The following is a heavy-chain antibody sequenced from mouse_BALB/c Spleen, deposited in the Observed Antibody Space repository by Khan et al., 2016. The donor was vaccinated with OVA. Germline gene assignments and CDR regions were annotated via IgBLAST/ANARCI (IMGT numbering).Heavy chain of an antibody. CDR3: ATLHGNPFPY. J-gene: IGHJ3*01. CDR1: GFNIKDTY. CDR2: IDPSNGDT. V-gene: IGHV14-3*02. Sequence: EVQLQESGAELVRPGASVKLSCTASGFNIKDTYMHWVKQRPEQGLEWIGRIDPSNGDTKYDPKFQDKATIPTDTSSNTASLQLSSLTSEDTAVYYCATLHGNPFPYWGQGTLVTVSA. D-gene: IGHD2-1*01.